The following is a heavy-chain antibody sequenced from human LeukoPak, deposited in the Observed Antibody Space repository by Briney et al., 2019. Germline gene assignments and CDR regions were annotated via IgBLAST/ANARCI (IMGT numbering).Heavy chain of an antibody. D-gene: IGHD3-22*01. CDR1: GFTFSSYG. V-gene: IGHV3-33*01. CDR2: IWYDGSNK. Sequence: GESLRLSCAASGFTFSSYGMHWVRQAPGKGLEWVAVIWYDGSNKYYADSVKGRFTISRGNSKNTLYLQMNSLRAEDTAVYYCARGTLYYYDSSGQTTTDYWGQGTLVTVSS. CDR3: ARGTLYYYDSSGQTTTDY. J-gene: IGHJ4*02.